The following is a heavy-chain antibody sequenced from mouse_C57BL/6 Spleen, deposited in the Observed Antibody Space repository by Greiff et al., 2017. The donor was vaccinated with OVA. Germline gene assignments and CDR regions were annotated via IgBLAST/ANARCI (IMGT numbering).Heavy chain of an antibody. CDR2: IYPGDGDT. J-gene: IGHJ3*01. Sequence: QVQLKQSGPELVKPGASVKISCKASGYAFSSSWMNWVKQRPGKGLEWIGRIYPGDGDTNYNGKFKGKATLTVDTSSSTEYMELHSLTSEDSAVYFCARDYGGFAYWGQGTLVTVSA. CDR1: GYAFSSSW. V-gene: IGHV1-82*01. CDR3: ARDYGGFAY. D-gene: IGHD1-1*01.